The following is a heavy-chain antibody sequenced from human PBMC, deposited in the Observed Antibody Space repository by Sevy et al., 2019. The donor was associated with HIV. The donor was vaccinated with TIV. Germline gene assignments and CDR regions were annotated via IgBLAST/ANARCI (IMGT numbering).Heavy chain of an antibody. CDR3: ATDRDYYGSGRIFDY. CDR1: GYTLTDFS. D-gene: IGHD3-10*01. CDR2: FDPEDGER. Sequence: ASVKVSCKVSGYTLTDFSMHWVRQAPGKGLEWMGRFDPEDGERIYAQKFEGRVTMTEDTSTDTAYMELSSLRSEDTAAYYCATDRDYYGSGRIFDYRGQGTLVTVSS. V-gene: IGHV1-24*01. J-gene: IGHJ4*02.